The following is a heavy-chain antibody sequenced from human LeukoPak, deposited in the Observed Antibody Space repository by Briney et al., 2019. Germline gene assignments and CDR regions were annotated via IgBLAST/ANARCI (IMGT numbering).Heavy chain of an antibody. Sequence: GGSLRLSCAASGFTVSSNYMSWVRQAPGKGLEWVSVIYSGGSTYYADSVKGRFTISRDSSKNTVCLQMNSLRAEDTAVYYCASGGVGARKFYPDPFHHWGQGTLVTVSS. V-gene: IGHV3-53*01. CDR3: ASGGVGARKFYPDPFHH. J-gene: IGHJ4*02. CDR1: GFTVSSNY. CDR2: IYSGGST. D-gene: IGHD3-3*01.